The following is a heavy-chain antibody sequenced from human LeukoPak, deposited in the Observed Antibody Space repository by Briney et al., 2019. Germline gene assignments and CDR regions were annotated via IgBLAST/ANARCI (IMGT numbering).Heavy chain of an antibody. CDR1: GFTFSSYG. Sequence: PGGSLRLSCAASGFTFSSYGMSWVRQAPGKGLESVSGISGSGSGTYYADSVKGRFTISRDNSKNTLHLQMNSLRAEDTAVYYCATHGSAHYYMDVWGKGTTVTISS. D-gene: IGHD2-2*03. CDR2: ISGSGSGT. CDR3: ATHGSAHYYMDV. V-gene: IGHV3-23*01. J-gene: IGHJ6*03.